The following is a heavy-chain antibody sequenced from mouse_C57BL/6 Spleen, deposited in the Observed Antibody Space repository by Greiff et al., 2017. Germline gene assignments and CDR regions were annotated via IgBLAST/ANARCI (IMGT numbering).Heavy chain of an antibody. CDR1: GYTFTSYW. J-gene: IGHJ3*01. D-gene: IGHD1-1*01. V-gene: IGHV1-7*01. CDR2: INPSSGYT. Sequence: QAQLQPCGAELAKPGASVKLSCKASGYTFTSYWMHWVKQRPGQGLEWIRYINPSSGYTKYNQKFKDKTKLTADKSSSTAYMQLSSLRYEDSAVYYCARDYSSSYEAWFAYWGQGTLVSVSA. CDR3: ARDYSSSYEAWFAY.